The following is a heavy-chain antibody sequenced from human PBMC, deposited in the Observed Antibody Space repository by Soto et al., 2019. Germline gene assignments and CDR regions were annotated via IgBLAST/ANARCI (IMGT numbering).Heavy chain of an antibody. J-gene: IGHJ5*02. CDR2: IYYSGST. D-gene: IGHD4-4*01. V-gene: IGHV4-39*01. CDR1: GGSISSSSYY. Sequence: SETLSLTCTVSGGSISSSSYYWGWIRQPPGKGLEWIGSIYYSGSTYYNPSLKSRVTISVDTSKNQFSLKLSSVTAADTAVYYCARKRHDYSNHFDPWGQGTLVTVSS. CDR3: ARKRHDYSNHFDP.